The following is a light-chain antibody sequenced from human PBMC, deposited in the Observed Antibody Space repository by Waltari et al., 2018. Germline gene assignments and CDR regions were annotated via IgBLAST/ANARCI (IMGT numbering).Light chain of an antibody. Sequence: DIVVTKSPLFLPVTPGEPASISCSSSQSLLHPNAYKYLDWYLQKPGQSPQLLIYLGSSRAPGVPDRFSGSGSGTDFTLKISRVETEDVGVYYCMQVLQAPYTFGQGTKLEIK. V-gene: IGKV2-28*01. CDR2: LGS. CDR1: QSLLHPNAYKY. J-gene: IGKJ2*01. CDR3: MQVLQAPYT.